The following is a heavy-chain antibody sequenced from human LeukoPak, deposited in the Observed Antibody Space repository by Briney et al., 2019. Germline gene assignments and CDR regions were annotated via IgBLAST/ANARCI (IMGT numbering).Heavy chain of an antibody. CDR1: GFTVSSNY. V-gene: IGHV3-66*01. D-gene: IGHD2-2*02. Sequence: GGSLRLSCAASGFTVSSNYMSWVRQAPGKGLEWVSVIYSGGSTYYADSVKGRFTISRDNSKNTLYLQMNSLRAEDTAVYYCARSGIQSGYCSTTSCYTGYWGQGTLVTVSS. CDR3: ARSGIQSGYCSTTSCYTGY. J-gene: IGHJ4*02. CDR2: IYSGGST.